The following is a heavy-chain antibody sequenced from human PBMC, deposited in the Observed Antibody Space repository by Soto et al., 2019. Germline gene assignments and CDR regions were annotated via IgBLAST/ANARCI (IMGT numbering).Heavy chain of an antibody. V-gene: IGHV3-21*01. CDR1: GFTFSSYS. J-gene: IGHJ4*02. CDR2: ISSSSTYI. CDR3: ARDPYGSGSCCEYYFDY. Sequence: GESLKISCAASGFTFSSYSMNWVRQAPGKGLEWVSSISSSSTYIYYADSVKGRFTISRDNAKNSLYLQMNSLRAEDTAVYFCARDPYGSGSCCEYYFDYWGQGTLVTVSS. D-gene: IGHD3-10*01.